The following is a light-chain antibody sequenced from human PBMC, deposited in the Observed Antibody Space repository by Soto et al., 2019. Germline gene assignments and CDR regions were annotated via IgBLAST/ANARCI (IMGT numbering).Light chain of an antibody. Sequence: EIVLWQSPAALSASPGERATLSCSASQSVSIDFAWYQQTPGQAPRLLIYGASTRATGIPVRFSGSASGTEFTLTISSLQSEYFTVYYCQRYNKWPLTFGQGTKVDIK. CDR3: QRYNKWPLT. CDR1: QSVSID. V-gene: IGKV3-15*01. J-gene: IGKJ1*01. CDR2: GAS.